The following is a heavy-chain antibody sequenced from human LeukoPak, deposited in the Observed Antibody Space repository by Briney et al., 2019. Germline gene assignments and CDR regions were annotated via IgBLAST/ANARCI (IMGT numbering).Heavy chain of an antibody. Sequence: ASVKVSCKASGYTFTSYGISWVRQAPGQGLEWMGWISAYNGNTNYAQKLQGRVTMTTDTSTSTAYMELRSLRPDDTAVYYCARVTPYYDILTGYLYGGFYFDYWGQGTLVTVSS. CDR3: ARVTPYYDILTGYLYGGFYFDY. D-gene: IGHD3-9*01. CDR1: GYTFTSYG. V-gene: IGHV1-18*01. J-gene: IGHJ4*02. CDR2: ISAYNGNT.